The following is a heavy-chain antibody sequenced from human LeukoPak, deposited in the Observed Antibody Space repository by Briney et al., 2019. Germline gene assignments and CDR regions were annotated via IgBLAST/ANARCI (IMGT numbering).Heavy chain of an antibody. Sequence: PSETLSLTCVVYGGSFSGYYWSWIRQPPGKGLEWIGEINHSGSTNYNPSLKSRVTISVDTSKNLFSLKLSSVTAADTAVYYCARLWDYDILTGYYNDDYWGQGTLVTVSS. D-gene: IGHD3-9*01. CDR1: GGSFSGYY. J-gene: IGHJ4*02. CDR2: INHSGST. V-gene: IGHV4-34*01. CDR3: ARLWDYDILTGYYNDDY.